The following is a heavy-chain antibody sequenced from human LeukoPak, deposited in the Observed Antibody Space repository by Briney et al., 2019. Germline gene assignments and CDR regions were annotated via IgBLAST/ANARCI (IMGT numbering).Heavy chain of an antibody. D-gene: IGHD6-13*01. V-gene: IGHV3-7*01. J-gene: IGHJ4*02. CDR2: IAPEGSGT. CDR3: ARHIASPAKYFDS. Sequence: PGGSLRLSCVASGFTFSTFWMSWVRQAPGKGLGLEAHIAPEGSGTYYVDSVMGRLSISRENTKTSLYLQMISLRADGTAVYYCARHIASPAKYFDSWGQGTLVTVSS. CDR1: GFTFSTFW.